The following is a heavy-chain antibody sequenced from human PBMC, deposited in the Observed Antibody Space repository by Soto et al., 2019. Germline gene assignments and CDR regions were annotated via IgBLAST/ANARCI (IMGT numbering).Heavy chain of an antibody. CDR2: IYSDDNT. CDR1: GFTVSISY. J-gene: IGHJ6*02. CDR3: AIAVAGEDYYYGMDV. V-gene: IGHV3-53*04. Sequence: PGGSLRPSCAASGFTVSISYINWVRQAPGKGLEWVSSIYSDDNTYYADSVKGRFTISRHNSKNTLYLQMNSLRAEDTAVYYCAIAVAGEDYYYGMDVWGQGTTVTVSS. D-gene: IGHD6-19*01.